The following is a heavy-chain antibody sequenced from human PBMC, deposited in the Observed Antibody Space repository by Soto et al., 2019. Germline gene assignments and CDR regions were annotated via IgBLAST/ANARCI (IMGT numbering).Heavy chain of an antibody. V-gene: IGHV3-49*05. J-gene: IGHJ4*02. CDR2: IRSKAYGGTT. Sequence: KPGGSLRLSCTASGFTFGDYAMSWFRQAPGKGLEWVGFIRSKAYGGTTEYAASVKGRFTISRDDSKSIAYLQMNSLKTEDTAVYYCTRDGTPMTTVVKTSDYRVQGTLVTVSS. CDR3: TRDGTPMTTVVKTSDY. D-gene: IGHD4-17*01. CDR1: GFTFGDYA.